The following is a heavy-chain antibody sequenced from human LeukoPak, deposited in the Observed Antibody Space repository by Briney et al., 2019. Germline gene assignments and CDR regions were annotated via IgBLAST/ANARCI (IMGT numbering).Heavy chain of an antibody. J-gene: IGHJ4*02. D-gene: IGHD3-10*01. CDR1: GYTFTGYY. CDR3: ARVPPSTYYYGSGSYPFDY. CDR2: IIPNSGGT. V-gene: IGHV1-2*02. Sequence: ASVKVSCKASGYTFTGYYMHWMRQAPGQGLEWMGWIIPNSGGTNYAQKFQGRVTMTRDTSISTAYMELSRLRSDDTAVYYCARVPPSTYYYGSGSYPFDYWGQGTLVTVSS.